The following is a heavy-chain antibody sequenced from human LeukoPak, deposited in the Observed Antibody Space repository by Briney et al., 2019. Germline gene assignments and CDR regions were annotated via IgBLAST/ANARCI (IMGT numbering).Heavy chain of an antibody. CDR1: GFTLSSYA. Sequence: GGSLSLSCVASGFTLSSYAMSWVSQAPGKGLEWVSTSSGSGDNTYYADSVKGRFTISRDKSKNTLYLQMNSLRAEDTAIYYCAKMNTLAWESFDYWGQGTLVTVSS. CDR3: AKMNTLAWESFDY. J-gene: IGHJ4*02. D-gene: IGHD1-26*01. CDR2: SSGSGDNT. V-gene: IGHV3-23*01.